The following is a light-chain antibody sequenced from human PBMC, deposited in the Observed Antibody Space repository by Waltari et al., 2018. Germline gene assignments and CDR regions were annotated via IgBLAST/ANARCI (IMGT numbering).Light chain of an antibody. CDR2: RHN. J-gene: IGLJ3*02. CDR3: SAWDSGLTVWV. CDR1: SNNVGNQG. Sequence: QAGLTQPPSLSTDLRQTATLTCTGNSNNVGNQGAAWLQQHQGRPPKLVSYRHNTRPAGSPDIFAAARSGNTASPTITELQPEDEAAYYCSAWDSGLTVWVFGGGTKLTVL. V-gene: IGLV10-54*04.